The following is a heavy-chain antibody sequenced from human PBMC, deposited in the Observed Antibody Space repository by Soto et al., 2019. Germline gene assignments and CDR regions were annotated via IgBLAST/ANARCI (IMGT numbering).Heavy chain of an antibody. CDR1: GESFSNNSAA. CDR3: AREGRLAAPIFHNWFDA. Sequence: SQTLSLTCALDGESFSNNSAALHWIRQPPSRGLEWLGRRHYRSKWFNNSAISAKGRSTIHPDTAKNQFSLELNPVTPEDTAVYYRAREGRLAAPIFHNWFDAGGLGTAVTVAS. D-gene: IGHD3-3*02. J-gene: IGHJ5*02. CDR2: RHYRSKWFN. V-gene: IGHV6-1*01.